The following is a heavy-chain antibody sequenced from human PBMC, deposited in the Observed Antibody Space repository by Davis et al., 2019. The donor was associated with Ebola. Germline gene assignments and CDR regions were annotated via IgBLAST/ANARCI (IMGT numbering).Heavy chain of an antibody. J-gene: IGHJ4*02. CDR3: ARDRGSPLRTRGHDY. CDR2: ISSSSSYI. CDR1: GFTFSDYY. Sequence: GESLKISCAASGFTFSDYYMSWIRQAPGKGLEWVSSISSSSSYIYYADSVKGRFTISRDNAKNSLYLQMNSLRAEDTAVYYCARDRGSPLRTRGHDYWGQGTLVTVSS. V-gene: IGHV3-11*06. D-gene: IGHD3-16*01.